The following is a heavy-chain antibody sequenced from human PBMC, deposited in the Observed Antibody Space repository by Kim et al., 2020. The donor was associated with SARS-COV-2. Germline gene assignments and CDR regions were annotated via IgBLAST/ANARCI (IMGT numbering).Heavy chain of an antibody. CDR2: IIPIFGTA. J-gene: IGHJ4*02. Sequence: SVKVSCKASGGTFSSYAISWVRQAPGQGLEWMGGIIPIFGTANYAQKFQGRVTITADESTSTAYMELSSLRSEDTAVYYCARDRSAERPGDDSRGYFDYWGQGTLVTVSS. V-gene: IGHV1-69*13. CDR3: ARDRSAERPGDDSRGYFDY. D-gene: IGHD3-22*01. CDR1: GGTFSSYA.